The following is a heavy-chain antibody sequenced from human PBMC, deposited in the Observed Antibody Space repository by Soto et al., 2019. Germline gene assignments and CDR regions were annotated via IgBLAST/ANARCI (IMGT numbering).Heavy chain of an antibody. CDR1: GFTFSSFA. CDR3: AKLGVAGTYDAFDV. D-gene: IGHD3-16*01. CDR2: ISGSGGGT. J-gene: IGHJ3*01. Sequence: QPGGSLRLSCAASGFTFSSFAMSWVRQAPGKGLEWVSAISGSGGGTYYADSVKGRVTISRDNSKNTLSLQMNSLRAEDTAVYYCAKLGVAGTYDAFDVWGRGAMVTVSS. V-gene: IGHV3-23*01.